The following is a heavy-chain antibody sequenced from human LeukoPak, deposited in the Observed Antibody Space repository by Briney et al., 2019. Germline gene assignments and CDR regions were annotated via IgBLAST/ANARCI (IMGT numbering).Heavy chain of an antibody. CDR3: ARASALREKKFDY. Sequence: SETLSLTCSVSGGSISGYYWGWIRQPAGKGLEWIGRIYSSGGTNYNPSLQSRVTMSVDTSKNQFSLRLTSVTAADTAVYYCARASALREKKFDYWGQGTLVTVSS. D-gene: IGHD5-24*01. J-gene: IGHJ4*01. CDR2: IYSSGGT. CDR1: GGSISGYY. V-gene: IGHV4-4*07.